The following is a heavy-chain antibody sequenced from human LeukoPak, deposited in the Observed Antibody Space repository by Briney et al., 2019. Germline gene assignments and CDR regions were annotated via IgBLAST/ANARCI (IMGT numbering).Heavy chain of an antibody. CDR2: IYYSGST. V-gene: IGHV4-31*11. D-gene: IGHD2-15*01. CDR3: ASRRGYCSGGSCSSTYGMDV. CDR1: GDSISSGGYW. J-gene: IGHJ6*02. Sequence: KPSQTLSLTCAVSGDSISSGGYWWSWLRQHPGKGLEWIGYIYYSGSTYYNPSLKSRVSISADTSKNQFSLKLSSVTAADTAVYYCASRRGYCSGGSCSSTYGMDVWGQGTTVTVSS.